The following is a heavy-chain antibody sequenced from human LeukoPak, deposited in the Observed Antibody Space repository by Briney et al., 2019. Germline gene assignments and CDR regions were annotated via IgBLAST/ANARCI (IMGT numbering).Heavy chain of an antibody. CDR3: ASLKPQGVLRFLEWPWYFDL. V-gene: IGHV1-69*13. CDR2: IIPIFGTA. J-gene: IGHJ2*01. D-gene: IGHD3-3*01. CDR1: GGTFSSYA. Sequence: SVKVSCKASGGTFSSYAISWVRQAPGQGLEWMGGIIPIFGTANYAQKFQGRVTITADESTSTAYMELSSLRSEDTAVYYCASLKPQGVLRFLEWPWYFDLWGRGTLVTVSS.